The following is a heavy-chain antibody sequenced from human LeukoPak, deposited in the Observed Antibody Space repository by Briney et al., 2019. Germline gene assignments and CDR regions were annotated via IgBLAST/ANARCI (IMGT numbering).Heavy chain of an antibody. Sequence: GGSLRLSCAASGFTFSSYAMSWVRRAPGKGLEWVSAISGSGGSTYYADSVKGRFTISRDNSKNTLYLQMNSLRAEDTAVYYCAKDSSGSYYYFDYWGQGTLVTVSS. V-gene: IGHV3-23*01. J-gene: IGHJ4*02. D-gene: IGHD1-26*01. CDR3: AKDSSGSYYYFDY. CDR2: ISGSGGST. CDR1: GFTFSSYA.